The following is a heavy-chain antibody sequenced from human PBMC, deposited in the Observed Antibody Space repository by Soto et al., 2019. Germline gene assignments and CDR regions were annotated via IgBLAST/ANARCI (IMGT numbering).Heavy chain of an antibody. Sequence: GGSLRLSCAASGFTFSSYSMNWVRQAPGKGLEWVSYISSSSSTIYYADSVKGRFTISRDNAKNSLYLQMNSLRDEDTAVYYCASATVVYYYYYMDVWRDALTVTVSS. V-gene: IGHV3-48*02. CDR1: GFTFSSYS. CDR3: ASATVVYYYYYMDV. D-gene: IGHD2-15*01. CDR2: ISSSSSTI. J-gene: IGHJ6*03.